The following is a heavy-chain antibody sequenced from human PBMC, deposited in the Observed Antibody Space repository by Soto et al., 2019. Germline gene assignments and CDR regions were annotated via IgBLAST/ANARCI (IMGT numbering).Heavy chain of an antibody. CDR3: ARAEDGGNSNWYFAL. CDR1: GGSISSGGYY. Sequence: QVQLQESGPGLVKPSQTLSLTCTVSGGSISSGGYYWSWIRQHPGKVLEWIGYIYYSGSTYYNPSLKSRVTISVDTSKNQFSLKLSSVTAADTAVYYCARAEDGGNSNWYFALWGRGTLVTVSS. D-gene: IGHD2-21*02. V-gene: IGHV4-31*03. CDR2: IYYSGST. J-gene: IGHJ2*01.